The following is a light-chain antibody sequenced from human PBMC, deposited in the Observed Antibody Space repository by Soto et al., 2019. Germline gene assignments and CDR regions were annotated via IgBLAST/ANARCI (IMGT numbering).Light chain of an antibody. CDR3: ATLDDGLGSPL. CDR2: RDD. J-gene: IGLJ2*01. CDR1: SSNIGNNP. V-gene: IGLV1-44*01. Sequence: QSVLTQPPSASGTPGQSVTVSCSGGSSNIGNNPVNWYQQLPGAGPKLLIYRDDQRPSGVPDRFSGSKSDASASLAISGLQSEDEADFFCATLDDGLGSPLFGGGTKLTVL.